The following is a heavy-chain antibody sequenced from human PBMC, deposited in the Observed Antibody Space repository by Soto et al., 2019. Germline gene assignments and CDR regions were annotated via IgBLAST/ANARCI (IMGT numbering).Heavy chain of an antibody. CDR1: GGSFSGHY. J-gene: IGHJ4*02. CDR2: INHVGNT. V-gene: IGHV4-34*01. D-gene: IGHD3-10*01. CDR3: ARGGGEVRY. Sequence: QVQLQQWGAGLLKPSETLSLTCAVFGGSFSGHYWSWIRQPPGKGLEWVGKINHVGNTKYNPSLKRRATISLDTSKNQFPLKLSSVTAADTAIYYCARGGGEVRYWGQGTLVTVSS.